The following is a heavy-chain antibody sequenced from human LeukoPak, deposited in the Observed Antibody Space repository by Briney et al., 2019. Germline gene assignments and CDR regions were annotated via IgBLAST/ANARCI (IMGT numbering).Heavy chain of an antibody. CDR3: ASHAQIVVVPAAIGDWFDP. D-gene: IGHD2-2*01. V-gene: IGHV3-23*01. CDR2: ISGSGGST. J-gene: IGHJ5*02. Sequence: PGGSLRLSCAASGFTFSSYGMHWVRQAPGKGLEWVSAISGSGGSTYYADSVKGRFTISRDNSKNTLYLQMNSLRAEDTAVYYCASHAQIVVVPAAIGDWFDPWGQGTLVTVSS. CDR1: GFTFSSYG.